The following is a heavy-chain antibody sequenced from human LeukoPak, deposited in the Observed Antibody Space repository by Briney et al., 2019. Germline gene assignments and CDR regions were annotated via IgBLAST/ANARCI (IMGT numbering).Heavy chain of an antibody. J-gene: IGHJ5*02. CDR3: ARWRPGNTQNWFDP. Sequence: PSETLSLTCAVYGGSFSGYYWSWIRQPPGKGLEWIGEINHSGSTNYNPSLKSRVTISVDTSKNQFSLKLSSVTAADTAVYYCARWRPGNTQNWFDPWGQGTLVTVSS. CDR2: INHSGST. V-gene: IGHV4-34*01. CDR1: GGSFSGYY. D-gene: IGHD3-3*01.